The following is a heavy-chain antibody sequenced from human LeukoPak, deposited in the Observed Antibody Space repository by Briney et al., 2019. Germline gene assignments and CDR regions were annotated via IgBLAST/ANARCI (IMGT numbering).Heavy chain of an antibody. CDR1: GYTFTTYG. CDR2: ISAYNGNT. J-gene: IGHJ4*02. D-gene: IGHD1-26*01. V-gene: IGHV1-18*01. Sequence: GPSVKVSCKASGYTFTTYGITWVRQAPGQGLEWMGWISAYNGNTNYAQKLQGRVTMTTDTSTSTAYMELRSLRSDDTAVHYCARDPQQLVGATGGGFQYWGQGTLVTVSS. CDR3: ARDPQQLVGATGGGFQY.